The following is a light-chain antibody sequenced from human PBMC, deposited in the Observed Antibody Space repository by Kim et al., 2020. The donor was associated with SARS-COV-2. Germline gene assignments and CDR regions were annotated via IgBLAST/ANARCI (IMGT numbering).Light chain of an antibody. CDR2: RNN. CDR1: RNNVGNQG. V-gene: IGLV10-54*01. J-gene: IGLJ3*02. CDR3: SAWDSSLSAWV. Sequence: QTATLTCTGNRNNVGNQGAAWLQQHQGHPPKLLSYRNNNRPSGISERLSASRSGNTASLTITGLQPEDEADYYCSAWDSSLSAWVFGGGTQLTV.